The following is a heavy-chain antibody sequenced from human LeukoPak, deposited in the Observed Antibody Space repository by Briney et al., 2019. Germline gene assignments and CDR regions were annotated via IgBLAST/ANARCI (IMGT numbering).Heavy chain of an antibody. D-gene: IGHD4-23*01. CDR3: ARVMKDYGGNSRAFDI. V-gene: IGHV1-2*02. Sequence: ASVKVSRQASGYIFTDYYMHWVRQPPGQGLEWMGWINPNSGGTNYAQKFQGRVTMTRDTSISTAYMELSRLRSDDTAVYYCARVMKDYGGNSRAFDIWGQGTMVTVSS. J-gene: IGHJ3*02. CDR1: GYIFTDYY. CDR2: INPNSGGT.